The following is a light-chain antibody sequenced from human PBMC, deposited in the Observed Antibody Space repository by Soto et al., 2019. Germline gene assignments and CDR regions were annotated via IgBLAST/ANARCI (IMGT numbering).Light chain of an antibody. CDR3: QQLNSYPQT. Sequence: IQLTQSPSSLSASVGDRVTITCRASQGISSYLAWYQQKPGKAPKLLIYAASTLQSGVPSRFSGSGSGTAFTLTISSLQTEDFATYYYQQLNSYPQTFGQGTKVEIK. CDR2: AAS. J-gene: IGKJ1*01. CDR1: QGISSY. V-gene: IGKV1-9*01.